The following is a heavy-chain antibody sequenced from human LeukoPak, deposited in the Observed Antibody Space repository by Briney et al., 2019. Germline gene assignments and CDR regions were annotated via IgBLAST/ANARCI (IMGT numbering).Heavy chain of an antibody. CDR1: GYTLTELS. J-gene: IGHJ6*03. D-gene: IGHD6-6*01. CDR2: FDPEDGET. V-gene: IGHV1-24*01. CDR3: ATGSTQPSSSSSYYYYYMDV. Sequence: ASVKVSCKVSGYTLTELSMHWVRQAPGKGLEWMGGFDPEDGETIYAQKFQGRVTMTEDTSTDTAYMELSSLRSEDTAVYYCATGSTQPSSSSSYYYYYMDVWGKGTTVTVSS.